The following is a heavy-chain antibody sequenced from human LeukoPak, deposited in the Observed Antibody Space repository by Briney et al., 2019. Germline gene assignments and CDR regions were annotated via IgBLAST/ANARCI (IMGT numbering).Heavy chain of an antibody. D-gene: IGHD1-26*01. CDR1: GFTFSGYT. Sequence: GGSLRLSCAVSGFTFSGYTMHWVRQAPGKGLEWVAVISFDGSNKYYEDSVKGRFTISRDNSKNTLYLQMNSLRPDDTAIYYCARDTLWEWGQGTLVTVSS. CDR3: ARDTLWE. J-gene: IGHJ4*02. V-gene: IGHV3-30-3*01. CDR2: ISFDGSNK.